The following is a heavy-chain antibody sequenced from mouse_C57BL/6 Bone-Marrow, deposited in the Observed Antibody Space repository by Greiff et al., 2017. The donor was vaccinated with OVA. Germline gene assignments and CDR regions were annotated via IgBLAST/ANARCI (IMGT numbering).Heavy chain of an antibody. J-gene: IGHJ3*01. CDR3: ASFYYSLAY. CDR1: VYSFTGYY. V-gene: IGHV1-42*01. CDR2: INPSTGGT. Sequence: VHVKQSGPELVKPGASVKISCKASVYSFTGYYMNWVKQSPEKSLEWIGEINPSTGGTTYNQKFKAKATLTVDKSSSTAYMQLKSLTSEDSAVYYCASFYYSLAYWGQGTLVTVSA. D-gene: IGHD2-1*01.